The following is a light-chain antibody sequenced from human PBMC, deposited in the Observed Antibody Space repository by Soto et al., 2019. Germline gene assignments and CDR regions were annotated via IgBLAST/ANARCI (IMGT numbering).Light chain of an antibody. CDR3: HSYDTILSGSV. J-gene: IGLJ2*01. V-gene: IGLV1-40*01. Sequence: QSVLTQPPSVSGAPGERVTISCTGSSSDIGAGYRVRWYQQVPGTAPKLLIYDNTNRPSGVSVRFSGSKSGTSASLAISGLQAEDEADYYCHSYDTILSGSVFGGGTKVTVL. CDR2: DNT. CDR1: SSDIGAGYR.